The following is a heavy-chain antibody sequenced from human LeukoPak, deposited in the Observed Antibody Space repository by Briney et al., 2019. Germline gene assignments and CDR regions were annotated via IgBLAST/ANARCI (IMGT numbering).Heavy chain of an antibody. CDR2: IYTSGST. CDR1: GGSISSYY. Sequence: PSETLSLTCTVSGGSISSYYWSWIRQPAGKGLEWIGRIYTSGSTNYNPSLKSRVTISVDTSKNQFSLKLSSVTAADTAVYYCARGTGTTSYYYYYYYIDVWGKGTTVTVSS. V-gene: IGHV4-4*07. CDR3: ARGTGTTSYYYYYYYIDV. D-gene: IGHD1-7*01. J-gene: IGHJ6*03.